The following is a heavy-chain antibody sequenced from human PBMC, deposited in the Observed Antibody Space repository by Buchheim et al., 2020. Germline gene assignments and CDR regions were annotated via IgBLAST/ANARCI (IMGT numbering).Heavy chain of an antibody. CDR3: ARDANPYYYDSSGYSGFDY. Sequence: QVQLQESGPGLVKPSQTLSLTCTVSGGSISSGDYYWSWIRQPPGKGLEWIGYIYYSGSTYYNPSLKSRVTISVDTSKNQFSLKLRSVTAADTAVYYCARDANPYYYDSSGYSGFDYWGQGTL. CDR1: GGSISSGDYY. D-gene: IGHD3-22*01. CDR2: IYYSGST. J-gene: IGHJ4*02. V-gene: IGHV4-30-4*01.